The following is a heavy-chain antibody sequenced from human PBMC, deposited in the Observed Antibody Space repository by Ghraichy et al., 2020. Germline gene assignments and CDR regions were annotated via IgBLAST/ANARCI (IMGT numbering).Heavy chain of an antibody. Sequence: GESLNISCAASGFTFSSYSMNWVRQAPGKGLEWVSSISSSSSYIYYADSVKGRFTISRDNAKNSLYLQMNSLRAEDTAVYYCARAGAGSGSTVDYYYYYGMDVWGQGTTVTVSS. CDR3: ARAGAGSGSTVDYYYYYGMDV. D-gene: IGHD3-3*01. V-gene: IGHV3-21*01. CDR1: GFTFSSYS. J-gene: IGHJ6*02. CDR2: ISSSSSYI.